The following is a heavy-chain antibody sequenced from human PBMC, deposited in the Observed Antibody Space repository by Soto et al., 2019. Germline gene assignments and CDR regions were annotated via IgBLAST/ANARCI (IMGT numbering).Heavy chain of an antibody. CDR2: INPNSGGT. CDR1: GYTFTGYY. Sequence: ASVKVSCKAAGYTFTGYYMHWVRQAPGQGLEWMGWINPNSGGTNYAQKFQGRVTMTRDTSISTAYMELSRLRSDDQAVYCCARVEVAADSRDYYGMDVWGQGTTVTVSS. D-gene: IGHD3-22*01. J-gene: IGHJ6*02. CDR3: ARVEVAADSRDYYGMDV. V-gene: IGHV1-2*02.